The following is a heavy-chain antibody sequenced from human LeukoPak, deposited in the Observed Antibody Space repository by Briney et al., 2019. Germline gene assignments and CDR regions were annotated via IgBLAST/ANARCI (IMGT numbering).Heavy chain of an antibody. Sequence: SETLSLTCAVYGGSFSGYYWSWIRQPPGKGPEWIGEINHSGSTNYNPSLKRRVTISVDTSKNQFSLKLSSVTAADTAVYYCTRAGVGYCSGGSCRRLFDPWGQGTLVTVSS. V-gene: IGHV4-34*01. CDR2: INHSGST. CDR3: TRAGVGYCSGGSCRRLFDP. J-gene: IGHJ5*02. D-gene: IGHD2-15*01. CDR1: GGSFSGYY.